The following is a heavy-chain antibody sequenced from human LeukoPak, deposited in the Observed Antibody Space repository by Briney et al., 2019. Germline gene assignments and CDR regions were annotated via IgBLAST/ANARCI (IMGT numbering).Heavy chain of an antibody. D-gene: IGHD2-2*01. CDR2: INPNSGGT. Sequence: ASVKVSCKASGYTFTGYYMHWVRQAPGQGLEWMGWINPNSGGTNYAQKFQGRVTMTRDTSISTAYMELSRLRSDDTAVYYCARERVVPAAMGYYYYYMDVWGKGNPGHRLL. CDR1: GYTFTGYY. J-gene: IGHJ6*03. V-gene: IGHV1-2*02. CDR3: ARERVVPAAMGYYYYYMDV.